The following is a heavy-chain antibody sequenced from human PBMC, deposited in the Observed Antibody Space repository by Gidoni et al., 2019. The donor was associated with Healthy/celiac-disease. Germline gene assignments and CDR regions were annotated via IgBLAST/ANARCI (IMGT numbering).Heavy chain of an antibody. D-gene: IGHD3-22*01. CDR3: ARFYYDSSGYYSSGEAAIYFDY. Sequence: VWVSRINSDGSSTSYADSVKGRFTISRDNAKNTLYLQMNSLRAEDTAVYYCARFYYDSSGYYSSGEAAIYFDYWGQGTLVTVSS. CDR2: INSDGSST. V-gene: IGHV3-74*01. J-gene: IGHJ4*02.